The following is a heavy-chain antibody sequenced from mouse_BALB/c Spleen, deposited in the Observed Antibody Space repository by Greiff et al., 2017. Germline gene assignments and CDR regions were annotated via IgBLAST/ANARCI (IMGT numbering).Heavy chain of an antibody. D-gene: IGHD1-2*01. J-gene: IGHJ4*01. CDR3: ARGGATATVYAMDY. Sequence: QVQLQQSGAELVRPGVSVKISCKGSGYTFTDYAMHWVKQSHAKSLEWIGVISTYYGDASYNQKFKGKATMTVDKSSSTAYMELARLTSEDSAIYYCARGGATATVYAMDYWGQGTSVTGSS. V-gene: IGHV1S137*01. CDR1: GYTFTDYA. CDR2: ISTYYGDA.